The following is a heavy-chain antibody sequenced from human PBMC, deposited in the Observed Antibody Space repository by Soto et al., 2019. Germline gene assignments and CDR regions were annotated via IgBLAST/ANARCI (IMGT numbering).Heavy chain of an antibody. D-gene: IGHD5-18*01. Sequence: AASVKVSCKASGGTFSSYAISWVRQAPGQGLEWMGGIIPIFGTANYAQKFQGRVTITADESTSTAYMELSSLRSEDTAVYYCARDQGFGYSYGQPFDYWGQGTLVTVSS. J-gene: IGHJ4*02. V-gene: IGHV1-69*13. CDR2: IIPIFGTA. CDR3: ARDQGFGYSYGQPFDY. CDR1: GGTFSSYA.